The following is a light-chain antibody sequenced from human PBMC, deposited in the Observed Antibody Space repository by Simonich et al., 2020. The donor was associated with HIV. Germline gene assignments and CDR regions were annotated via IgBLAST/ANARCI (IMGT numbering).Light chain of an antibody. Sequence: DIVMTQSPDSLAVSLGERATINCKSSQSVLYSSNNKNYLAWFQQKPGQPPKLLIYWASTREAGVPDRFRGSGSGTDFTLTINSLQAEDVALYYCQQYYNTPPTFGQGTKVEIK. V-gene: IGKV4-1*01. CDR2: WAS. CDR3: QQYYNTPPT. J-gene: IGKJ1*01. CDR1: QSVLYSSNNKNY.